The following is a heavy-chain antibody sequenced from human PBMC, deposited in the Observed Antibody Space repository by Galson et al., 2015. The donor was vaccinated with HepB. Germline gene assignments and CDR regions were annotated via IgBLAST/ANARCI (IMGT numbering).Heavy chain of an antibody. D-gene: IGHD3-10*01. CDR1: GFTFSSYW. CDR2: IKQDGSEK. CDR3: AVTYYGYFFDN. J-gene: IGHJ3*02. Sequence: SLRLSCAASGFTFSSYWMSWVRQAPGKGLEWVANIKQDGSEKYYVDSVKGRFTISRDNAKNSLYLQMNSLRAEDTAVYYCAVTYYGYFFDNWGQGTMVTVSS. V-gene: IGHV3-7*01.